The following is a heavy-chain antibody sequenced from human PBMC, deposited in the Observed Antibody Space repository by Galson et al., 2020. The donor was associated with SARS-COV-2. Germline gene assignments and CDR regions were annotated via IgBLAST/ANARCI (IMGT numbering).Heavy chain of an antibody. D-gene: IGHD3-10*01. CDR1: GFTFKKYW. V-gene: IGHV3-7*01. CDR2: ITHDGSET. J-gene: IGHJ6*02. CDR3: AREDPRGDV. Sequence: GGSLRLSCVVSGFTFKKYWMSWVRQAPGKGLEWVANITHDGSETHYVDSVKGRFTISRDNAENSLFLQMSSLRAEDTALYYCAREDPRGDVWGRGTMVAVSS.